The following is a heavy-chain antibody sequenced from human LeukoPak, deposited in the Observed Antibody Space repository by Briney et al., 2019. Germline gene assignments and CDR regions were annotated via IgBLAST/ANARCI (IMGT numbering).Heavy chain of an antibody. CDR2: ISGGGGDT. V-gene: IGHV3-23*01. CDR3: AKILFGESTYDAFDI. CDR1: GFTFSSSS. Sequence: PGGSLRLSCAASGFTFSSSSMSWVRQAPGKGLEWVSSISGGGGDTYYPDSVNGRFTISRDNSKNTLYLQVSSLRAEDTAVYYCAKILFGESTYDAFDIWGQGTMVTVSS. J-gene: IGHJ3*02. D-gene: IGHD3-10*01.